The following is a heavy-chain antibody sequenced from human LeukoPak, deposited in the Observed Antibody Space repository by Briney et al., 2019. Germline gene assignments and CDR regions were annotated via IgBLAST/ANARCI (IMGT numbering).Heavy chain of an antibody. J-gene: IGHJ4*02. Sequence: PGGSLRLSCAASGFTFSSYAMSRVRQAPGKGLEWVSAISGSGGSTYYADSVKGRFTISRDNSENTLYLQMNSLRAEDTAVYYCAKGPVAPATMMGAFDYWGQGTLVTVSS. CDR1: GFTFSSYA. V-gene: IGHV3-23*01. CDR2: ISGSGGST. D-gene: IGHD2-2*01. CDR3: AKGPVAPATMMGAFDY.